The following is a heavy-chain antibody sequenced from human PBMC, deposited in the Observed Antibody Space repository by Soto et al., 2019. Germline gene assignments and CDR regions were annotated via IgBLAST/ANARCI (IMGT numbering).Heavy chain of an antibody. V-gene: IGHV4-34*01. CDR3: VLGGWSSRIDY. CDR2: INHSGST. J-gene: IGHJ4*02. D-gene: IGHD2-15*01. CDR1: GGSFSGYY. Sequence: QVQLQQWGAGLLKPSETLSLTCAVYGGSFSGYYWSWIRQPPGKGLEWIGEINHSGSTNYNPSLKSRVTISVDTSKNQFSLKLSSVTAADTAVYYCVLGGWSSRIDYWGQGTLVTVSS.